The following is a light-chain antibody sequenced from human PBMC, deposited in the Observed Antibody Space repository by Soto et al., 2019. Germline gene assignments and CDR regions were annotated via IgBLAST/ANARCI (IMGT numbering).Light chain of an antibody. CDR3: SSYTSTTNVRFV. CDR1: SSDIGDSNF. Sequence: QSVLAQPASVSGSPGQSITISCTGTSSDIGDSNFFSWYRHHPGKAPKLLIYDVSDRPSRISGRFSGSKSANTAPLTSSGLQAEDEAFSYCSSYTSTTNVRFVFGTGTKVTVL. V-gene: IGLV2-14*01. CDR2: DVS. J-gene: IGLJ1*01.